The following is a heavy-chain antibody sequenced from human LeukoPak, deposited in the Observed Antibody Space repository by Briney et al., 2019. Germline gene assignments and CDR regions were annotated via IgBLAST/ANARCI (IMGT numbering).Heavy chain of an antibody. D-gene: IGHD1-1*01. V-gene: IGHV4-38-2*01. CDR3: ASTGPTSYFDY. J-gene: IGHJ4*02. CDR1: GYSISSGHY. Sequence: SETLSLTCAVSGYSISSGHYWGWIRPPPGEGLEWIGSIYHSGSTYYNPSSKSRVTISVDTSNNQFSLKLSSVTAADTAVYYCASTGPTSYFDYWGQGTLVTVSS. CDR2: IYHSGST.